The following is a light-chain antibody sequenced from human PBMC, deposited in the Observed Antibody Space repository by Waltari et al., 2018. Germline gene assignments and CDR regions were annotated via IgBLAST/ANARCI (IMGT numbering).Light chain of an antibody. J-gene: IGLJ2*01. CDR1: SSDVGGYDC. V-gene: IGLV2-14*03. Sequence: QSALTQPASVSGSPGQSITISCTGTSSDVGGYDCVSWYQRHRDKVPKLLIFDGSHRPSGASDRFSGSKSGNTASLTIAGLQAGDEADYYCSSKTSSSTVLFGGGTKLTVL. CDR2: DGS. CDR3: SSKTSSSTVL.